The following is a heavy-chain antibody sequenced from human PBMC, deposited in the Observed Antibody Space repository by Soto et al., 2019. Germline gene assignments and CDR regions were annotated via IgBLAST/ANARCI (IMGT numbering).Heavy chain of an antibody. CDR1: GFIFNSHN. D-gene: IGHD5-12*01. CDR3: ARLVASEAGYGMDA. V-gene: IGHV3-21*01. Sequence: EVQLVESGGGLVKPGGSLRLSCAASGFIFNSHNMNWVRQAPGKGLERVASITGSSSSIFYADSLKGRFTISRDNANNSLYLQMNNLRAEDTAVYYCARLVASEAGYGMDAWGQGTTVTVSS. J-gene: IGHJ6*02. CDR2: ITGSSSSI.